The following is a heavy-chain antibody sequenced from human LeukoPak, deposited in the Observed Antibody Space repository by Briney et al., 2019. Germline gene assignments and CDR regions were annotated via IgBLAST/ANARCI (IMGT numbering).Heavy chain of an antibody. CDR3: AQEPLEYCSSSSCPNWLDH. D-gene: IGHD2-2*01. Sequence: GGSLRLSCAASGFTFSGYAMSWVRQAPGKGLEWVSALSASGGTTYYADSVKGRFTISRDNSKNTLHLQMNSLRVEDTAVYHCAQEPLEYCSSSSCPNWLDHWGQGTLVTVSS. CDR2: LSASGGTT. CDR1: GFTFSGYA. J-gene: IGHJ5*02. V-gene: IGHV3-23*01.